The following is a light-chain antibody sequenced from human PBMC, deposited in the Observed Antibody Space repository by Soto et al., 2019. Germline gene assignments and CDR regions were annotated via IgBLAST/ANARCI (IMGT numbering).Light chain of an antibody. CDR1: TSNIGAGYD. CDR3: QSYDSSLSEYV. V-gene: IGLV1-40*01. J-gene: IGLJ1*01. Sequence: QSVLTQPPSVSGAPGQRVTISCTGSTSNIGAGYDVHWYQQLPGTAPKLLIFGNNNRPSGVPDRFSGSKSGTSGSLAITGLQVEDEADYYCQSYDSSLSEYVFGSGTKLTGL. CDR2: GNN.